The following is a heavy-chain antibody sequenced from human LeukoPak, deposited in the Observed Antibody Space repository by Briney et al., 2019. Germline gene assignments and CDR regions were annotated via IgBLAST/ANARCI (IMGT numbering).Heavy chain of an antibody. Sequence: PSETLSLTCTVSGYSISSGYYWGRIRQPPGKGLEWIGSIYHSGSTYYNPSLKSRVTISVDTSKNQFSLNLRSVTAADKAVYYCARDSGPWGVFDPWGQGTLVTVSS. V-gene: IGHV4-38-2*02. D-gene: IGHD3-10*01. J-gene: IGHJ5*02. CDR2: IYHSGST. CDR3: ARDSGPWGVFDP. CDR1: GYSISSGYY.